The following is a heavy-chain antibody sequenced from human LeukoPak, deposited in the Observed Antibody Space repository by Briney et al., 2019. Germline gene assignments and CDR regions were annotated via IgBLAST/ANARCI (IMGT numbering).Heavy chain of an antibody. CDR2: IYHSGST. J-gene: IGHJ4*02. V-gene: IGHV4-4*02. CDR3: ASASPRWYDILTGGIYFDY. D-gene: IGHD3-9*01. CDR1: GGSISSSNW. Sequence: SGTLSLTCAVSGGSISSSNWWSWVRQPPGKGLEWIGEIYHSGSTNYNPSLKSRVTISVDKSKNQFSLKLSSVTAADTAVYYCASASPRWYDILTGGIYFDYWGQGTLVTVSS.